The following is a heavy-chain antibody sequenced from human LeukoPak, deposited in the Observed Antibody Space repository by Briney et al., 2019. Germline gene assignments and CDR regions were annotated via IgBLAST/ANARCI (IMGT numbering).Heavy chain of an antibody. D-gene: IGHD6-13*01. Sequence: SETLSLTCTVSGGSISSYYWSWIRQPPGKGLEWIGDIYYSGRTNYSPSLKSRVIISVDTSKNQFSLKLSSVTAADTAVYYCARDTGTYPYYFDYWGRGTLVIISS. CDR3: ARDTGTYPYYFDY. CDR2: IYYSGRT. CDR1: GGSISSYY. V-gene: IGHV4-59*12. J-gene: IGHJ4*02.